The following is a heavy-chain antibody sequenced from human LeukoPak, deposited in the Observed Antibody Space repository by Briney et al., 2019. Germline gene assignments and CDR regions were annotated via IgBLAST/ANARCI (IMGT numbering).Heavy chain of an antibody. CDR3: ASGSGSYRTPYYYMDV. V-gene: IGHV3-53*01. CDR2: IYSGGST. J-gene: IGHJ6*03. CDR1: GSTVSSNY. Sequence: GGSLRLSCVASGSTVSSNYMSWVRQAPGKGLEWVSGIYSGGSTYYADHVKGRLTISSDNSKNTLYLQMNSLRAEETAVYYCASGSGSYRTPYYYMDVWGTGTTVTVSS. D-gene: IGHD3-10*01.